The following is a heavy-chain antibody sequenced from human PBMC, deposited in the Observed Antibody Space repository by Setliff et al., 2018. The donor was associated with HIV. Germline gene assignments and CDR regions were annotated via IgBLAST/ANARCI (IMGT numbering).Heavy chain of an antibody. V-gene: IGHV4-39*01. CDR1: GDSIGSNTFY. CDR2: INHSGNT. Sequence: SETLSLTCSVYGDSIGSNTFYWGWLRQPPGKEPEWIGSINHSGNTYYYPSLKSRVTMSVDTYKNQFSLRLSSVTATDTAVYYCARHRASSSGFPLDFWGQGILVT. D-gene: IGHD6-6*01. CDR3: ARHRASSSGFPLDF. J-gene: IGHJ4*02.